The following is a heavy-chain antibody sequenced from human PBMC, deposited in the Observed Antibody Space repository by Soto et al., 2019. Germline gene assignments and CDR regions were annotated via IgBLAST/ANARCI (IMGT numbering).Heavy chain of an antibody. CDR3: ARDLGEVSAF. D-gene: IGHD3-10*01. CDR2: INHSGST. V-gene: IGHV4-34*01. Sequence: SETLSLTCAVYGGSVSGNYWSWIRQPPGKGLEWIGEINHSGSTNYNPSLKSRVSISLDTSKNQFSLKLSSVTAADTAVYYCARDLGEVSAFWGQGTPVTVSS. J-gene: IGHJ4*02. CDR1: GGSVSGNY.